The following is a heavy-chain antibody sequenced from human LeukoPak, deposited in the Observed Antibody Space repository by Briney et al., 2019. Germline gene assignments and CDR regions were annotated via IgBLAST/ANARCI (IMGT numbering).Heavy chain of an antibody. Sequence: GGSLRLSCAASGFTFSSYAMSWVRQAPGKGLEWVSAMSGSGGSTYYADSVKGRFTISRDNSKNTLYLQMNSLRAEDTAVYYCATSGTIFGVVIPYFDYWGQGTLVTVSS. CDR3: ATSGTIFGVVIPYFDY. CDR2: MSGSGGST. J-gene: IGHJ4*02. D-gene: IGHD3-3*01. CDR1: GFTFSSYA. V-gene: IGHV3-23*01.